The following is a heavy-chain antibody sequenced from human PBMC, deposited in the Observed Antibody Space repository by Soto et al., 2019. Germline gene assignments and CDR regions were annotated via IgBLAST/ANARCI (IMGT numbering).Heavy chain of an antibody. D-gene: IGHD3-22*01. J-gene: IGHJ3*01. CDR1: GFTFSSYA. Sequence: PGGSLRLSCAASGFTFSSYAMHWVRQAPGKGLERVAVISYDGSNKYYADSVKGRFTISRDNSKNTLYLQMNSLRAEDTAVYYCPRDHYYYDSSGYPSLGAFDLWGEGTMVTVSS. V-gene: IGHV3-30-3*01. CDR2: ISYDGSNK. CDR3: PRDHYYYDSSGYPSLGAFDL.